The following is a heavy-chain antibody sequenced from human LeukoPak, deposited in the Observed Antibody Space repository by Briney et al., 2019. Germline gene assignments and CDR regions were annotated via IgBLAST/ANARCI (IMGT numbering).Heavy chain of an antibody. D-gene: IGHD4-11*01. CDR3: ARESGRTTDAFDI. CDR1: GFTFSDYY. CDR2: ISTSGSTI. Sequence: PGGSLRLSCAASGFTFSDYYMSWIRQAPGKGLEWVSYISTSGSTIYYADSVKGRFTISRDNAKNSLYLQMNSLRAEDTAVYYCARESGRTTDAFDIWGQGTMVTVSS. V-gene: IGHV3-11*04. J-gene: IGHJ3*02.